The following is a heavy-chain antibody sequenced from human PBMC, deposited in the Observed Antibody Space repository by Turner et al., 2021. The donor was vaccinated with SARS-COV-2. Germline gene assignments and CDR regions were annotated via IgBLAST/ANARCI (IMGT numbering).Heavy chain of an antibody. V-gene: IGHV1-24*01. CDR2: FDPEDVET. CDR1: GYTLTEFT. J-gene: IGHJ6*02. CDR3: ATGVAVTGTPSEYYYYYGMDV. D-gene: IGHD6-19*01. Sequence: QVQLVQSGAEVKKPGASVKVSCKVSGYTLTEFTMHWVRQAPGKGLEWMGGFDPEDVETIYAQKFQGRVTMTEDTSTDTAYMALSSLRSEDTAVYYCATGVAVTGTPSEYYYYYGMDVWGQGTTVTVSS.